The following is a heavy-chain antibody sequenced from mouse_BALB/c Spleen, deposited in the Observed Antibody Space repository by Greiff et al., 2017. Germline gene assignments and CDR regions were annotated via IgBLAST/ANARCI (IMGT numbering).Heavy chain of an antibody. CDR3: ARSRSNVYFDY. D-gene: IGHD2-5*01. CDR2: ISSGSSTI. V-gene: IGHV5-17*02. Sequence: EVHLVESGGGLVQPGGSRKLSCAASGFTFSSFGMHWVRQAPEKGLEWVAYISSGSSTIYYADTVKGRFTISRDNPKNTLFLQMTSLRSEDTAMYYCARSRSNVYFDYWGQGTTLTVSS. CDR1: GFTFSSFG. J-gene: IGHJ2*01.